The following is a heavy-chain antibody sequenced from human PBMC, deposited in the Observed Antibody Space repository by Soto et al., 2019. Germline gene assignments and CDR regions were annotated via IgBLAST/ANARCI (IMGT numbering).Heavy chain of an antibody. CDR1: GGSISSYY. D-gene: IGHD4-17*01. Sequence: SETLSLTCTVSGGSISSYYLSWIRQPPGKGLEWIGYIYYSGSTNYNPSLKSRVTISVDTSKNQFSLKLSSVTAADTAVYYCARGGVYGDYGYWGQGTLVTVSS. J-gene: IGHJ4*02. CDR3: ARGGVYGDYGY. CDR2: IYYSGST. V-gene: IGHV4-59*01.